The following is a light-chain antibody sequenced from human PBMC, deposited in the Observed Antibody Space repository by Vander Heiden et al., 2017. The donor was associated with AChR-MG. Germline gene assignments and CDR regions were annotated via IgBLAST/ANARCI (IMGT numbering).Light chain of an antibody. Sequence: QSVLTQPPSASGTPGQRVTISCSGSSSNIGSNYVYWYQQLPETAPKLLIYRNNQRPSGVPDRFSGSKSGTSASLAISGLRSEDEADYYCAAWDDSLSGFVVFGGGTKPTVL. CDR3: AAWDDSLSGFVV. V-gene: IGLV1-47*01. J-gene: IGLJ2*01. CDR1: SSNIGSNY. CDR2: RNN.